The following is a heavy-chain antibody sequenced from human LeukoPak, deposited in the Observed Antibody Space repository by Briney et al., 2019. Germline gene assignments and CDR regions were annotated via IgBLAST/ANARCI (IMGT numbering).Heavy chain of an antibody. CDR3: AKDRFDY. J-gene: IGHJ4*02. Sequence: GGSLRLSCAVSGFTFSSYAMSWIRQAPGKGLEWVSGISGSGYSTYYAHSVKGRFTISRDNSKNTLYLQMNSLRAEDTALYYCAKDRFDYWGQGTLLTVSS. V-gene: IGHV3-23*01. CDR2: ISGSGYST. CDR1: GFTFSSYA.